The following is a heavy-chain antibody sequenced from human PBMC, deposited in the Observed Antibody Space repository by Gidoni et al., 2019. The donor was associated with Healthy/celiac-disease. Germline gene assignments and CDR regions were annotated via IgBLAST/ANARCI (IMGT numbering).Heavy chain of an antibody. D-gene: IGHD3-10*01. V-gene: IGHV4-31*03. Sequence: QVQLQESGPGLVKPSQTLSLTCTVSGGSISSGGYYWSWIRQHPGKGLEWIGYIYYSGSTYYNPSLKSRVTISVDTSKNQFSLKLSSVTAADTAVYYCARISYTMVRGVIIIGGFDPWGQGTLVTVSS. CDR3: ARISYTMVRGVIIIGGFDP. CDR1: GGSISSGGYY. J-gene: IGHJ5*02. CDR2: IYYSGST.